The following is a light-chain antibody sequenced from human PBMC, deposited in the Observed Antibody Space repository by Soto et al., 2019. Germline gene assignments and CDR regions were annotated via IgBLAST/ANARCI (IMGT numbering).Light chain of an antibody. CDR3: QQYNNWPPIT. Sequence: EIVMTQSPATLSVSPGERATLSCWASQSVSSKLAWYQQKPGQAPRLLIYGASTRATGIPARFSGSGSGTEFTLTISSLQSEDFAVYYCQQYNNWPPITLGQGTRLEIK. J-gene: IGKJ5*01. CDR1: QSVSSK. CDR2: GAS. V-gene: IGKV3D-15*01.